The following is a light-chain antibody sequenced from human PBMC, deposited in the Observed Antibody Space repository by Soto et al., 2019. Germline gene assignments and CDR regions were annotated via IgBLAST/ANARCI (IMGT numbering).Light chain of an antibody. CDR1: SSNIGSNT. J-gene: IGLJ3*02. Sequence: QSVLTQPPSASGTPGQRVTISCSGSSSNIGSNTVNWYQQLPGTAPKLLIYTNNQLPSGVPDRFSGSKSGTSASLAISGLQYDDEADYYCAAWDDSLNGWVFGGGTKLTVL. V-gene: IGLV1-44*01. CDR2: TNN. CDR3: AAWDDSLNGWV.